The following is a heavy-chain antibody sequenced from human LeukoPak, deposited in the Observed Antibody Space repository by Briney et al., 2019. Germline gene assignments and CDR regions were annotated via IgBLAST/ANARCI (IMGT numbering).Heavy chain of an antibody. CDR3: ARIQYYYYYMDV. D-gene: IGHD5-18*01. V-gene: IGHV4-38-2*02. CDR1: GYSISSGYY. J-gene: IGHJ6*03. Sequence: SETLSLTCTVSGYSISSGYYWGWIRQPPGKGLEWIGSIYHSGSTYYNPSLKGRVTISVDTSKNQFSLKLSSVTAADTAVYYCARIQYYYYYMDVWGKGTTVTVSS. CDR2: IYHSGST.